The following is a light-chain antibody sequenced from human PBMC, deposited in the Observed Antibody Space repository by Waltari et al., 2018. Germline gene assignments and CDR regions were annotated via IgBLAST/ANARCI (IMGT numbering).Light chain of an antibody. Sequence: QSVLTQPPSVSGAPGQRVTISSTGRSPNTGAGHDPHWYQHLPGTGPKLINCGDNNRPSGVPDRFSGSKSGTSASLAITGLQAEDEADYYCQSYDRSLSGSVFGGGTKLTVL. CDR2: GDN. CDR3: QSYDRSLSGSV. V-gene: IGLV1-40*01. J-gene: IGLJ2*01. CDR1: SPNTGAGHD.